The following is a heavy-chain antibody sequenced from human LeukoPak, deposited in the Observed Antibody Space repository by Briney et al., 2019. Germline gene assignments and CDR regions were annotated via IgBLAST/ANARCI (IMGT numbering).Heavy chain of an antibody. CDR3: ARAHAYRDSAGLHY. D-gene: IGHD2-15*01. CDR2: INHRGST. J-gene: IGHJ4*02. V-gene: IGHV4-34*01. Sequence: SETLSLTCAVYGGSFSGYYWSWIRQPPGKGLEWIGEINHRGSTNYNPSLKSRVTISVDTSKNQFSLQLSSVPAADPAVYYCARAHAYRDSAGLHYCAQVPLVT. CDR1: GGSFSGYY.